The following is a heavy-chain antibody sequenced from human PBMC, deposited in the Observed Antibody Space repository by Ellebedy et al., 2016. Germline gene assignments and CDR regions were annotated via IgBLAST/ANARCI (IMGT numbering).Heavy chain of an antibody. J-gene: IGHJ5*01. CDR3: AGGTGWLTDS. Sequence: SETLSLTXTVSGASNTNYYWSWIRQPPGKGLEWIGLVSSSEGTNYNPSLKSRVTMSLDTSQNQFFLRLNSVVAADTAVYYCAGGTGWLTDSWGQGTLVTVSS. CDR2: VSSSEGT. D-gene: IGHD3-16*01. V-gene: IGHV4-59*03. CDR1: GASNTNYY.